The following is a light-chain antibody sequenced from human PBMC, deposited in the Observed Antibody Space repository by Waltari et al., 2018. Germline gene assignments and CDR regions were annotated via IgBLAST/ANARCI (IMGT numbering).Light chain of an antibody. V-gene: IGKV1-13*02. Sequence: IQLTQSPSSLSASLGDRFTIACRASQDINNDLAWYQQKPGKAPKLLIYYASSLQSGVPSRFSGSGSGTDFTLTISSLQPEDFATYHCQHFKTYPITFGQGTRLEIK. CDR1: QDINND. J-gene: IGKJ5*01. CDR2: YAS. CDR3: QHFKTYPIT.